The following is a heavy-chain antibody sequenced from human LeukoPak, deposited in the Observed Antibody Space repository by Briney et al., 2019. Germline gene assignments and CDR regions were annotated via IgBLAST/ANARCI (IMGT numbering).Heavy chain of an antibody. CDR2: FDPEDDET. V-gene: IGHV1-24*01. CDR1: GYTLTELS. J-gene: IGHJ4*02. Sequence: ASVKVSYKVSGYTLTELSIHWVRQAPGKGLEWMGSFDPEDDETNYAQKFQGRVTMTEDTSTVTAYMELSSLRSEDTAVYYCATVAAAGNLDYWGQGTLVTVSS. CDR3: ATVAAAGNLDY. D-gene: IGHD6-13*01.